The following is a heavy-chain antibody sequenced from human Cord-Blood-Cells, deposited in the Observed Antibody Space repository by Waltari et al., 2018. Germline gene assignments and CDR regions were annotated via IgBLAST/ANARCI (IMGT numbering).Heavy chain of an antibody. Sequence: QVQLVQSGAEVKKPGASVTVSCKASGYTFTSYDIHWVRQATGQGLEWMGWMNPNSGNTGYAQKFQGKVTMTRNTSISTAYMELSSLRSEDTAVYYCASVTGDAPDAFDIWGQGTMVTVSS. V-gene: IGHV1-8*01. CDR3: ASVTGDAPDAFDI. CDR1: GYTFTSYD. J-gene: IGHJ3*02. CDR2: MNPNSGNT. D-gene: IGHD7-27*01.